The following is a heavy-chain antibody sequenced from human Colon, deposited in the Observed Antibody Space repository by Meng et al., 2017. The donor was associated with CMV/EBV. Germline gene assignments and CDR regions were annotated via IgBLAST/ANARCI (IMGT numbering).Heavy chain of an antibody. D-gene: IGHD3-10*01. CDR3: VREVRRSWFDP. Sequence: DVSGFTFGSYNMSWIRQAPGKGLEWVASINSYAYNIGYADSVKGQINISRDNAKNSLYLQMNSLGAEDTAVYFCVREVRRSWFDPWGQGTLVNVSS. V-gene: IGHV3-11*04. J-gene: IGHJ5*02. CDR1: GFTFGSYN. CDR2: INSYAYNI.